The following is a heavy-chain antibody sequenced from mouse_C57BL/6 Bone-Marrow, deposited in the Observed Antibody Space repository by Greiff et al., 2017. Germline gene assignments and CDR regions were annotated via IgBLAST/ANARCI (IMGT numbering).Heavy chain of an antibody. CDR2: INPGRGGT. Sequence: VQLQQSGAELVRPGTSVQVSCKASGYAFTNSLIVWVKQRPGQGLEWIGVINPGRGGTNYNEKFKGKATLTADKSSSTAYMQLSSLTSEDSAVYFCGRSRVGWWLLRWSQGATQKVSS. J-gene: IGHJ2*01. D-gene: IGHD2-3*01. CDR3: GRSRVGWWLLR. V-gene: IGHV1-54*01. CDR1: GYAFTNSL.